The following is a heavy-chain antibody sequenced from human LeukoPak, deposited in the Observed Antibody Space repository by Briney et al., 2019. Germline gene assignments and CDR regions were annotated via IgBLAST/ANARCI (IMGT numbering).Heavy chain of an antibody. CDR2: ISGSGGST. D-gene: IGHD3-22*01. Sequence: GGSLRLSCAVSGFTFSSYAMSWVRQAPGKGLEWVSAISGSGGSTYYADSVKVRFTISRDNSKNTLYLQMNSLRAEDTAVYHCAKGTGAGSGYYYYYYYMDVWGKGTTVTVSS. V-gene: IGHV3-23*01. CDR3: AKGTGAGSGYYYYYYYMDV. CDR1: GFTFSSYA. J-gene: IGHJ6*03.